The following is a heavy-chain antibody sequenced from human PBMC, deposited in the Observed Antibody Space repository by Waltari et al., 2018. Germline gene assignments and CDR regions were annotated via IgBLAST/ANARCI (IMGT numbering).Heavy chain of an antibody. CDR3: ARAPMSGAATGTFDF. Sequence: QVQLQESGPGLVKPSETLSLTCTVSGYSITSGYSWGCIRQPPGKGLEWIGSSYHSGNTYYNPSLKGRLTISVDTSKNQFSLRLSSVTAADTAVYYCARAPMSGAATGTFDFWGLGSLVTVSP. CDR1: GYSITSGYS. V-gene: IGHV4-38-2*02. CDR2: SYHSGNT. D-gene: IGHD6-13*01. J-gene: IGHJ4*02.